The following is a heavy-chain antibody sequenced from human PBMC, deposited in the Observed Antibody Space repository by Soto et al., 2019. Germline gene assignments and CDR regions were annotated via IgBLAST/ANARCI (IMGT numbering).Heavy chain of an antibody. CDR2: IYATGTT. D-gene: IGHD3-3*01. CDR3: ATRITVFGLLIPPFDP. Sequence: SSETLSLTCTVSGASISGFYWSWIRKSAGKGLEWIGRIYATGTTDYNPSLKSRVMMSVDTSKNQFSLRLSSVTAADTAIYYCATRITVFGLLIPPFDPWGQGTQVTVSS. V-gene: IGHV4-4*07. J-gene: IGHJ5*02. CDR1: GASISGFY.